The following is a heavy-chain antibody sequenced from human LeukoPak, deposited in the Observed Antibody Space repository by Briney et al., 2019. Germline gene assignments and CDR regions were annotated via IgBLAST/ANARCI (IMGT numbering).Heavy chain of an antibody. J-gene: IGHJ5*02. CDR2: INHSGST. D-gene: IGHD2-2*01. CDR3: ARGEVRCSSTSCYVGWFDP. Sequence: SETLSLTCAVYGGSFSGYYWSWIRRPPGKGLEWIGEINHSGSTDYNPSLKSRVTISVDTSKNQFSLKLSSVTAADTAVYYCARGEVRCSSTSCYVGWFDPWGQGTLVTDSS. V-gene: IGHV4-34*01. CDR1: GGSFSGYY.